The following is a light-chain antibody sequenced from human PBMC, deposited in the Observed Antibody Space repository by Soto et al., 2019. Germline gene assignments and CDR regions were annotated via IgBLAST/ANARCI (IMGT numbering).Light chain of an antibody. CDR1: ESIRRD. CDR2: GAS. Sequence: EIVMTQSPATLSVSPGEGATLSCRTSESIRRDLAWYQQKPGQAPRLLIYGASTRATGIPARFSGSGSGTEFALTISSLQSEDFAVYYCQQHDQGWTFGQGTKVEIK. V-gene: IGKV3-15*01. CDR3: QQHDQGWT. J-gene: IGKJ1*01.